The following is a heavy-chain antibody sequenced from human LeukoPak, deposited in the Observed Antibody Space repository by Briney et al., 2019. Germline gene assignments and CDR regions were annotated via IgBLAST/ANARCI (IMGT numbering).Heavy chain of an antibody. CDR3: TKDPWKLQQPQGPIDY. D-gene: IGHD1-1*01. CDR2: ISGGTTYI. J-gene: IGHJ4*02. CDR1: GFTFSSYG. V-gene: IGHV3-21*05. Sequence: GGSLRLSCAASGFTFSSYGMHWVRQAPGKGLEWISYISGGTTYINHADSVKGRFTISRDNSRNTLYLQMDSLRAEDTALYYCTKDPWKLQQPQGPIDYWGQGTLVTVSS.